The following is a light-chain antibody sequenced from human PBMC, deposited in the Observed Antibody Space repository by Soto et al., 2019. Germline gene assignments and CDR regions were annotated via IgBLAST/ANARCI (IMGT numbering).Light chain of an antibody. CDR1: QNIGSN. CDR2: GAS. CDR3: QQYFNWWT. Sequence: EIVMAQSPATMSVSPVAPAILSCRASQNIGSNLAWYQQRPGQAPRLLIYGASSRVTGIPARFSGSGSGTDFTLTISSLQSEDFAVYHCQQYFNWWTFGQGTKVDI. V-gene: IGKV3-15*01. J-gene: IGKJ1*01.